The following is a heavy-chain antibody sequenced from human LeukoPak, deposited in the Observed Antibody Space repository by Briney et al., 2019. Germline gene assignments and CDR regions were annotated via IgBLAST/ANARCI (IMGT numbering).Heavy chain of an antibody. V-gene: IGHV3-7*01. J-gene: IGHJ3*02. CDR3: ARDPLNGALDI. Sequence: GGSLRLSCAASGFTFSSYAMSWVRQAPGKGLEWLADMNPDGSAIVYVDSVKGRFTVSRNNAKNSLYLQMDGLRAEDTAVYYCARDPLNGALDIWGQGTLVTVSS. CDR1: GFTFSSYA. CDR2: MNPDGSAI.